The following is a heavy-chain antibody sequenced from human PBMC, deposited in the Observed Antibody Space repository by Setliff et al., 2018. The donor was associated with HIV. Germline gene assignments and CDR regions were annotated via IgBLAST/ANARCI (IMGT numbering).Heavy chain of an antibody. D-gene: IGHD4-17*01. CDR3: ARVRQVSDYGDYDYYFDY. J-gene: IGHJ4*02. CDR2: IYHSGTT. CDR1: GYSISSGSY. Sequence: SETLSLTCAVSGYSISSGSYWAWIRQPPGKGLEWIGSIYHSGTTYYNPSLKSRVIISVDTSKNQFSLKLSSVTAADTAVYYCARVRQVSDYGDYDYYFDYWGQGALVTVSS. V-gene: IGHV4-38-2*01.